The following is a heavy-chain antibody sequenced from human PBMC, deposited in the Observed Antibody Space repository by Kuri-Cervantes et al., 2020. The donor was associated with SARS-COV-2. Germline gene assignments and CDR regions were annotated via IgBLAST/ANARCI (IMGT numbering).Heavy chain of an antibody. J-gene: IGHJ4*02. CDR2: IYHSGST. V-gene: IGHV4-38-2*01. D-gene: IGHD1-7*01. CDR3: ARGLANFGTTRTNFDY. Sequence: ESLKISCAVSGYSISSGYYWGWIRQPPGKGLEWIGSIYHSGSTYYNPSLKSRVTISVDTSKNQFSLKLSSVTAADTAVYYCARGLANFGTTRTNFDYWGQGTLVTVSS. CDR1: GYSISSGYY.